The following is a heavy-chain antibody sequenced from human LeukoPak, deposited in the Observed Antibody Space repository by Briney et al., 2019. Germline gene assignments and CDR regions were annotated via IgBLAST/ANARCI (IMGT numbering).Heavy chain of an antibody. CDR3: ARVDSTMVRAMDV. J-gene: IGHJ6*03. D-gene: IGHD3-10*01. V-gene: IGHV3-21*04. CDR1: GFTFSSYS. CDR2: INSRSSYV. Sequence: GGSLRLSCAASGFTFSSYSMNWVRQAPGKGLEWVSSINSRSSYVYYADSVKGRFTISRDNAKNSLYLQMNSLRAEDTALYHCARVDSTMVRAMDVWGKGTTVTISS.